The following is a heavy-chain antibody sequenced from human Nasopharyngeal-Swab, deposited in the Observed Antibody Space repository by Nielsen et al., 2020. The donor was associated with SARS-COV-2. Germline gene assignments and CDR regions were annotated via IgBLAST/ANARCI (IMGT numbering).Heavy chain of an antibody. V-gene: IGHV5-51*01. D-gene: IGHD6-19*01. CDR3: ARRDSSGYYPHGMDV. CDR1: GYIFANYW. CDR2: IYPGDSDT. J-gene: IGHJ6*02. Sequence: GESLKISCKDSGYIFANYWIGWVRQMPGKGLEWMGVIYPGDSDTRYSSSFQGQVTISADKSISTAYLQWSSLKASDTAMYYCARRDSSGYYPHGMDVWGQGTTVTVSS.